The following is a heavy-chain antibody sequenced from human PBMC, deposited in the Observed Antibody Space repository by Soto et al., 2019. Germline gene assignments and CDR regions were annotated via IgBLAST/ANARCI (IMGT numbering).Heavy chain of an antibody. CDR2: ITATGGAT. J-gene: IGHJ4*02. CDR3: ASGPCTTSCPIAF. D-gene: IGHD2-2*01. Sequence: EVQLLESGGGLVQPGGSLRLSCAASGFTFSTYAMSWVRQAPGKGLEWVSAITATGGATYYADSVKGRFTISRDHSKNTLYLQMNSLRAEDTALYFCASGPCTTSCPIAFWGQGTLVTVSS. CDR1: GFTFSTYA. V-gene: IGHV3-23*01.